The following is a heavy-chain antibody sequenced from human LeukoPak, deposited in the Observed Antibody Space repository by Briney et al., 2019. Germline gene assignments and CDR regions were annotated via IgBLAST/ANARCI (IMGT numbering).Heavy chain of an antibody. J-gene: IGHJ4*02. Sequence: ASVKVSCKVSGYTLTELSIHWVRQAPGKGPEWMGRFDPADGERIYAQKFQGRVTMTEDTSTDTAYMELSSLRSEDTAVYYCVGTRIVGLVPFSSGWFPYYFDYWGQGTLVTVSS. D-gene: IGHD6-19*01. CDR3: VGTRIVGLVPFSSGWFPYYFDY. CDR2: FDPADGER. V-gene: IGHV1-24*01. CDR1: GYTLTELS.